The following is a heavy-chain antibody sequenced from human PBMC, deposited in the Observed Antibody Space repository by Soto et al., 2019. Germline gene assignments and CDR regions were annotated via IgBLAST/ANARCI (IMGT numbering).Heavy chain of an antibody. Sequence: ASVKVSCKTSGYTFTAYHMHWVRQAPGQGLEWMGRINPHSGGTDYAQKFQDWVTMTRDTSISTAYMELSSLKSDDTAVYYCARAGPVDQWRMDVWGRGTTVTVSS. V-gene: IGHV1-2*04. CDR3: ARAGPVDQWRMDV. CDR2: INPHSGGT. D-gene: IGHD2-8*01. CDR1: GYTFTAYH. J-gene: IGHJ6*02.